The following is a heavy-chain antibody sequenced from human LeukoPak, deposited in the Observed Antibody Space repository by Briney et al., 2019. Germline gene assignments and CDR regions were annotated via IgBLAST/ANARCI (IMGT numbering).Heavy chain of an antibody. V-gene: IGHV1-46*01. CDR1: GYTFTSYY. Sequence: ASVKVSCKASGYTFTSYYMHWVRQAPGQGLEWMGIINPSGGSTSYAQKFQGRVTMIRDTSTSTVYMELSSLRSEDTAVYYCATLPHSSGWYWLGDYWGQGTLVTVSS. D-gene: IGHD6-19*01. CDR2: INPSGGST. J-gene: IGHJ4*02. CDR3: ATLPHSSGWYWLGDY.